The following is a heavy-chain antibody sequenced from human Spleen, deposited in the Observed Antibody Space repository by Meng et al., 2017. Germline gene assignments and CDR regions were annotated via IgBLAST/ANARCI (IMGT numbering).Heavy chain of an antibody. J-gene: IGHJ4*02. CDR2: ISGYNGDT. V-gene: IGHV1-18*01. D-gene: IGHD3-16*01. Sequence: LVHSGVELKKPGASVKVSCKASGDTFTSYAIAWFRQAPGQGFEWLGWISGYNGDTYYAQNFQDRVTMTTDTSTNIASMEVRSLISDDTAVYYCARSPRLGEVGPPGYWGQGTLVTVSS. CDR3: ARSPRLGEVGPPGY. CDR1: GDTFTSYA.